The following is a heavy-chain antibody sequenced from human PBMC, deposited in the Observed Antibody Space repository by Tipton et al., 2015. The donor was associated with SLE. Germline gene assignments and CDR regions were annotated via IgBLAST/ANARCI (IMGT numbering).Heavy chain of an antibody. J-gene: IGHJ4*02. CDR3: VRKVGAD. Sequence: SLRLSCVASGFTLSTYGMHWVRQAPGKGLEWVANIKEDGSIKYYVDSVKGRFTISRDNAKNSLYLQMNSLRADDTAVYYCVRKVGADWGQGTLVTVSS. V-gene: IGHV3-7*01. D-gene: IGHD1-26*01. CDR2: IKEDGSIK. CDR1: GFTLSTYG.